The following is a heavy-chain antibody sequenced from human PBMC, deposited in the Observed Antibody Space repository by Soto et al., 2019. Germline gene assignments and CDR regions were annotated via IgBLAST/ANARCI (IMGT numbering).Heavy chain of an antibody. CDR2: IHYSGST. V-gene: IGHV4-59*01. CDR1: GGSISSYY. D-gene: IGHD3-22*01. CDR3: AGAYYYDSSGYPRPNYYFDY. J-gene: IGHJ4*02. Sequence: SETLSLTCTVSGGSISSYYWSWIRQPPGKGLEWIGYIHYSGSTNYNPSLKSRVTISVDTSKNQFSLKLSSVTAADTAVYYCAGAYYYDSSGYPRPNYYFDYWGQGTLVTVSS.